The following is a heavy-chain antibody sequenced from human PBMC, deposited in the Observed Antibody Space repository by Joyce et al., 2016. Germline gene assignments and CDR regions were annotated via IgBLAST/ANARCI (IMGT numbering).Heavy chain of an antibody. CDR3: TTPSCAN. D-gene: IGHD2-2*01. Sequence: EVQLVEYGGGLVQPGGSLRLSCAASGIIFSNKEMNWVRQASGKGLEWISSINSDDSRIHYADSVRGRFTISRDNARNSLFLEMNSLRVEDTVMYYCTTPSCANWGQGSLVTVSS. CDR2: INSDDSRI. J-gene: IGHJ4*02. CDR1: GIIFSNKE. V-gene: IGHV3-48*03.